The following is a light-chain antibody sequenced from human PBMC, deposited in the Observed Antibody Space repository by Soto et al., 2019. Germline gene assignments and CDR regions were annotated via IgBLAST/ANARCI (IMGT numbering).Light chain of an antibody. CDR1: QSISTN. V-gene: IGKV3-15*01. CDR2: GAS. Sequence: EIAMTQCPTTLSVSPGERATLSCRASQSISTNLAWYHQKPGQAPRLLIYGASTRATGIPARFSGSGSGTEFTLTISSLQSEDFAVYYCQQYYDWPITFGQGTRLEIK. J-gene: IGKJ5*01. CDR3: QQYYDWPIT.